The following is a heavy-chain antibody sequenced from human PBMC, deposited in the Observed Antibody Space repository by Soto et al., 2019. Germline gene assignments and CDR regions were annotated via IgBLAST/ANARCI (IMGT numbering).Heavy chain of an antibody. J-gene: IGHJ6*03. CDR1: GASISGHF. CDR2: IYNSGS. CDR3: AITTDV. D-gene: IGHD2-2*01. V-gene: IGHV4-59*08. Sequence: PSETLSLTCTVSGASISGHFWSWIRQPPGKGLEWIAYIYNSGSSYNPSLKSRVTISVDTSKNQLSLKLSSVIAADSAVYYCAITTDVGGKGPRATVPS.